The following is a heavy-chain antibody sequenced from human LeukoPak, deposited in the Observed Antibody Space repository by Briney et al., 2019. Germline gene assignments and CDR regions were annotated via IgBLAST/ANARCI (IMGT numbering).Heavy chain of an antibody. V-gene: IGHV1-2*02. J-gene: IGHJ5*02. Sequence: ASVKVSCKASGYTFTGYYMHWARQAPGQGLEWMGWINPNSGGTNYAQKFQGRVTMTRDTSISTAYMELSRLRSDDTAVYYCARESMIVAPEGFDPWGQGTLVTVSS. D-gene: IGHD3-22*01. CDR3: ARESMIVAPEGFDP. CDR1: GYTFTGYY. CDR2: INPNSGGT.